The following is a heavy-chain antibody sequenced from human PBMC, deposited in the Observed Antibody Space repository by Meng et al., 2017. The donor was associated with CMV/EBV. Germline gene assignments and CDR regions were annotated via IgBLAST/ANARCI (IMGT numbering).Heavy chain of an antibody. J-gene: IGHJ4*02. V-gene: IGHV1-69*10. CDR1: GYTFTSYA. Sequence: SVKVSCKASGYTFTSYAISWVRQAPGQGLEWMGGIIPILGIANYAQKFQGRVTITADKSTSTAYMELSSLRSEDTAVYYCAREFFDYYDSSGYFLYWGQGTLVTVSS. CDR2: IIPILGIA. D-gene: IGHD3-22*01. CDR3: AREFFDYYDSSGYFLY.